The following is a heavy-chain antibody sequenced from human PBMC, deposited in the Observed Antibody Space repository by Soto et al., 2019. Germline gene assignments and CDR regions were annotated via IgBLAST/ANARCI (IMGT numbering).Heavy chain of an antibody. V-gene: IGHV4-59*01. D-gene: IGHD3-16*01. J-gene: IGHJ3*02. Sequence: SETLSLTCTVSGGSISSYYWSWIRQPPGKGLEWIGYIYYSGSTNYNPSLKSRVTISVDTSKNQFSLKLSSVTAADTAVYYCARVGTIGRHLGAFDIWGQGTMVTVSS. CDR1: GGSISSYY. CDR2: IYYSGST. CDR3: ARVGTIGRHLGAFDI.